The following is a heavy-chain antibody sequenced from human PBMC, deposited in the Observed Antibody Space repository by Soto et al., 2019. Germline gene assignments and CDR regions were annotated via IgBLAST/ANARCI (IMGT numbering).Heavy chain of an antibody. Sequence: GGSLRLSCAASGFTFSSHAMHWVRQAPGKGLEWVAVISYDGSNKYYADSVKGRFTISRDNSKNTLYLQMNSLRAEDTAVYYCARDSAYGDYVPFDYWGQGTLVTVSS. CDR3: ARDSAYGDYVPFDY. J-gene: IGHJ4*02. CDR2: ISYDGSNK. CDR1: GFTFSSHA. V-gene: IGHV3-30-3*01. D-gene: IGHD4-17*01.